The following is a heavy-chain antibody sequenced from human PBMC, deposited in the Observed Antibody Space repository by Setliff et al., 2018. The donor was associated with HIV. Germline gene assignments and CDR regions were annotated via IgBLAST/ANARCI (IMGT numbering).Heavy chain of an antibody. Sequence: SETLSLTCSVSGGSISNHYWSWIRQPPGKGLEWIGYIYYTGSTNYNPSLRGRVTISAGPSKNQFSLKLTSVTAADTAVYYCGRLSETAMASFDSWGQGILVTVSS. V-gene: IGHV4-59*08. D-gene: IGHD2-21*02. CDR1: GGSISNHY. CDR2: IYYTGST. J-gene: IGHJ4*02. CDR3: GRLSETAMASFDS.